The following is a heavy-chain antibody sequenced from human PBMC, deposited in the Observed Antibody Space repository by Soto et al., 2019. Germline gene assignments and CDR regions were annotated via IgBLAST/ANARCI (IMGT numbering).Heavy chain of an antibody. D-gene: IGHD3-10*01. J-gene: IGHJ4*02. Sequence: GGSLRLSCAASGFTFSSYAMSWVRQAPGKGLEWVGRIKSKTDGGTTDYAAPVKGRFTISRDDSKNTLYLQMNSLKTEDTAMYYCTTDLSGGPWDWGQGTLVTVSS. CDR2: IKSKTDGGTT. CDR1: GFTFSSYA. V-gene: IGHV3-15*01. CDR3: TTDLSGGPWD.